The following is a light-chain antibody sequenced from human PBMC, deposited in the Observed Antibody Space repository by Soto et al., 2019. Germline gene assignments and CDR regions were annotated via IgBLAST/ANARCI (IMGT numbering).Light chain of an antibody. J-gene: IGKJ4*01. CDR2: DAS. V-gene: IGKV1-5*01. CDR3: QQYNIYPLT. CDR1: QSISSR. Sequence: EIQMTQSPATVSAFLVYKVTMTCRASQSISSRLAWYQQKPGKAPKFLIYDASSLESGVPSRFSGSGSGTEFTLTISSLQPDDFATYYCQQYNIYPLTFAGGTKADI.